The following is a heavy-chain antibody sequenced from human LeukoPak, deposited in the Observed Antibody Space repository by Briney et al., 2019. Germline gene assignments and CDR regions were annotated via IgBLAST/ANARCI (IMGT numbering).Heavy chain of an antibody. D-gene: IGHD3-9*01. V-gene: IGHV3-74*01. J-gene: IGHJ3*02. CDR3: ARDYDILTGYPTASFDI. CDR2: IDHDGINT. Sequence: GGSLRLSCAASGFTFSTYWMHWVRQAPGKGLVWVSRIDHDGINTYYADSVKGRFTISRDNAKNTLYLQMNSLRAEDTAVYYCARDYDILTGYPTASFDIWGQGTMVTVSS. CDR1: GFTFSTYW.